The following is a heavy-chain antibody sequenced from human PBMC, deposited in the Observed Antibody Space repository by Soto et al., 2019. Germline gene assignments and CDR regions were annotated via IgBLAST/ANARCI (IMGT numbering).Heavy chain of an antibody. Sequence: QVQLVQSGAEVKKPGSSVKVSCKASGGTFSSYTISWVRQAPGQGLEWMGRIIPILGIANYAQKFQGRVTITANKPTRTDYMELRSLESEDTAVYYCARDRSGDGYNYYYYYGMDVWGQGTTVTVSS. CDR1: GGTFSSYT. V-gene: IGHV1-69*08. CDR3: ARDRSGDGYNYYYYYGMDV. D-gene: IGHD5-12*01. CDR2: IIPILGIA. J-gene: IGHJ6*02.